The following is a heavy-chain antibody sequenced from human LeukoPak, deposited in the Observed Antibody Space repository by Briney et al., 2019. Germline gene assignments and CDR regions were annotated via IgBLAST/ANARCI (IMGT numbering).Heavy chain of an antibody. CDR3: AADPNLLPWLLGPDAFDI. J-gene: IGHJ3*02. D-gene: IGHD3-22*01. CDR1: GGTFSSYA. V-gene: IGHV1-69*04. Sequence: GASVKVSCKASGGTFSSYAISWVRQAPGQGLEWMGRIIPILGIANYAQKFQGRVTITADKSTSTAYMELSSLRSEDTAVYYCAADPNLLPWLLGPDAFDIWGQGTMVTVSS. CDR2: IIPILGIA.